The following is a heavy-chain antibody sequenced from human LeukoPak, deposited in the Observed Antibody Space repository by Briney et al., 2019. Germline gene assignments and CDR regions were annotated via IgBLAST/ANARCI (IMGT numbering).Heavy chain of an antibody. D-gene: IGHD1-26*01. CDR3: TTGDLIVNYMDV. Sequence: GRSLRLSCTASGFTFGDYAMSWVRQAPGKGLEWVGFIRSKAYGGTTEYAASVKGRFTISRDDSKSIAYLQMNSLKTEDTAVYYCTTGDLIVNYMDVWGKGTTVTISS. J-gene: IGHJ6*03. CDR2: IRSKAYGGTT. CDR1: GFTFGDYA. V-gene: IGHV3-49*04.